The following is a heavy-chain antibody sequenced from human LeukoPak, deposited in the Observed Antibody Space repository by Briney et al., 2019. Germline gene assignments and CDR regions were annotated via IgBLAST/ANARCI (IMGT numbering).Heavy chain of an antibody. Sequence: SVKVSCKASGGTFSSYTISWVRQAPGQGLEWMGRIIPILGIANYAQKFQGRVTITADKSTSTAYMELSSLRSEDTAVYYCATSSGYYPGYFGYWGQGTLVTVFS. CDR2: IIPILGIA. D-gene: IGHD3-22*01. CDR1: GGTFSSYT. CDR3: ATSSGYYPGYFGY. V-gene: IGHV1-69*02. J-gene: IGHJ4*02.